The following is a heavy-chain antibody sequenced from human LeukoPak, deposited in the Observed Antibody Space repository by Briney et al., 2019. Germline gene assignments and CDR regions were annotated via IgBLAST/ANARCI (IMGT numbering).Heavy chain of an antibody. Sequence: PSETLSLTCTVSGGSISSYYWSWIRQPPGKGLEWIGYIYYSGSTNYNPSLKSRVTISVDTSKNLFSLNLTSVTAADAAVYYCARDLGYSGFDWAPWGQGTLVTVSS. CDR3: ARDLGYSGFDWAP. D-gene: IGHD5-12*01. J-gene: IGHJ5*02. V-gene: IGHV4-59*12. CDR2: IYYSGST. CDR1: GGSISSYY.